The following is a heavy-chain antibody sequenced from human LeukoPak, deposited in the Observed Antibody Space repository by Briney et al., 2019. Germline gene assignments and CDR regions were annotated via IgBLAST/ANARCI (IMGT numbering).Heavy chain of an antibody. CDR2: INSNNGDT. D-gene: IGHD5-24*01. Sequence: EASVKVSCKASGYILTGYYLHWVRQAPGQGLEWVGGINSNNGDTHYAQNFQGRVTMTRDTSISTAYMELSRLGSDDTAVYYCARDGDGYNLDWGQGTLVTVSS. J-gene: IGHJ4*02. CDR3: ARDGDGYNLD. CDR1: GYILTGYY. V-gene: IGHV1-2*02.